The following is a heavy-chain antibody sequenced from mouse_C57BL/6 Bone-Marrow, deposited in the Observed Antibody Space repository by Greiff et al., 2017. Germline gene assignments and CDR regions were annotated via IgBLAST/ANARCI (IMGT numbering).Heavy chain of an antibody. V-gene: IGHV14-4*01. D-gene: IGHD1-1*01. CDR3: SPADYYGSSWFAY. CDR2: IDPENGDT. J-gene: IGHJ3*01. Sequence: VQLQQSGAELVRPGASVKLSCTASGFNIKDDYMHWVKQRPEQGLEWIGWIDPENGDTEYASKVQGKATIPADTSSNTAYLQLSSLTSDDTAVYCCSPADYYGSSWFAYWCQGTLVPVSA. CDR1: GFNIKDDY.